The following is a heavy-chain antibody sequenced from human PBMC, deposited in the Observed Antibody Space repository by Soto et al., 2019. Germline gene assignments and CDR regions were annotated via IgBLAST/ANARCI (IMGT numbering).Heavy chain of an antibody. D-gene: IGHD3-10*01. J-gene: IGHJ6*02. CDR2: ISDIGST. V-gene: IGHV4-59*01. CDR1: GGSITSYY. CDR3: ARSIPDSRGGCMDV. Sequence: SETLSLTCTVSGGSITSYYWTWIRQPPGQGLEWIGYISDIGSTSYNPSLTSRVTMLVDTSKKQFSLKLSSVTEAVSAVYFCARSIPDSRGGCMDVWGQGATVTVSS.